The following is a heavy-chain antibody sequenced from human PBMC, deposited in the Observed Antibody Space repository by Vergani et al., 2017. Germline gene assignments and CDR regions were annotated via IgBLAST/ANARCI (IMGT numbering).Heavy chain of an antibody. CDR3: ARSWTTVTKSHGIFDY. D-gene: IGHD4-17*01. V-gene: IGHV1-69*01. J-gene: IGHJ4*02. CDR1: GGTFSSYA. Sequence: QVQLVQSGAEVKQPGSSVKVSCKASGGTFSSYAIIWVRQAPGQGLEWMGGIIPIFGTANYAQKFEGRVTITADESTSTAYMEMSSLRSEDTAVYYCARSWTTVTKSHGIFDYWGQGTLGTVAS. CDR2: IIPIFGTA.